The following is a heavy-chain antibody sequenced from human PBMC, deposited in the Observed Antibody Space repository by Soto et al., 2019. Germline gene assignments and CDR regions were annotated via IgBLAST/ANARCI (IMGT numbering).Heavy chain of an antibody. D-gene: IGHD3-22*01. V-gene: IGHV4-61*01. CDR3: ARDAPTRRYDSSGYFDFDY. Sequence: SETLSLTCTVSGGSVSSGSYYWSWIRQPPGKGLEWIGYIYYSGSTNYNPSLKSRVTISVDTSKNQFPLKLSSVSDADTAASYCARDAPTRRYDSSGYFDFDY. CDR1: GGSVSSGSYY. J-gene: IGHJ5*01. CDR2: IYYSGST.